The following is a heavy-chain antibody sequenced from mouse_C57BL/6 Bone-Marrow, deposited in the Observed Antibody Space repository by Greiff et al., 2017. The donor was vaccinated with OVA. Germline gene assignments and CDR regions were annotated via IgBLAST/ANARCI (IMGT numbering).Heavy chain of an antibody. D-gene: IGHD2-3*01. Sequence: EVQRVESGGGLVKPGGSLKLSCAASGFTFSSYAMSWVRQTPEKRLEWVATISDGGSYTYYPDNVKGRFTISRDNAKNNLYLQMSHLKSEDTARYYCARDPRLLRSAWFAYWGQGTLVTVSA. J-gene: IGHJ3*01. CDR3: ARDPRLLRSAWFAY. V-gene: IGHV5-4*01. CDR1: GFTFSSYA. CDR2: ISDGGSYT.